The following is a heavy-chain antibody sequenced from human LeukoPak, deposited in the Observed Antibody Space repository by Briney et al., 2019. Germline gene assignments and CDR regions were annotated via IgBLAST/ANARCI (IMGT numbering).Heavy chain of an antibody. V-gene: IGHV1-69*06. CDR3: ARDPHYYGSGKNYYFDY. D-gene: IGHD3-10*01. J-gene: IGHJ4*02. CDR2: TIPIFGTA. CDR1: GGTFSSYA. Sequence: GASVKVSSKASGGTFSSYAISWVRQAPGQGLEWMGATIPIFGTANYAQKFQGAVTITADKSTSTAYMELSSLRSEDTAVYYCARDPHYYGSGKNYYFDYWGQGTLVTVSS.